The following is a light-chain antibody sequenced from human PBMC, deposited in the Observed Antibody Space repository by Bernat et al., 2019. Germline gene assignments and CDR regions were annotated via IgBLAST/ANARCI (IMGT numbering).Light chain of an antibody. V-gene: IGLV2-14*03. CDR2: DDS. Sequence: QSALTQPASVSGSPGQSITISCTGTSSDLGAYNYVSWYQQHPGKAPKLMISDDSNRPSGVSYRFSGTKSGNTASLTISGLQAEDEADYYCTSWTSTYVYVFGTGTKVTVL. CDR1: SSDLGAYNY. CDR3: TSWTSTYVYV. J-gene: IGLJ1*01.